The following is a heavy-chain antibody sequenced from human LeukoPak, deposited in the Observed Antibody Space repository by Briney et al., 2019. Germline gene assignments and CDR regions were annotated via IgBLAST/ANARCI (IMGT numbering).Heavy chain of an antibody. Sequence: SKTLSLTCTVSGGSISSYYWSWVRQPPGKGLEWIGYMYYSGTINYNPSLKSRVTISVDTSKNQFSLELSSVTAADTAMYYCARAWATDYFDYWGQGTLVTVSS. CDR2: MYYSGTI. CDR3: ARAWATDYFDY. V-gene: IGHV4-59*01. J-gene: IGHJ4*02. CDR1: GGSISSYY.